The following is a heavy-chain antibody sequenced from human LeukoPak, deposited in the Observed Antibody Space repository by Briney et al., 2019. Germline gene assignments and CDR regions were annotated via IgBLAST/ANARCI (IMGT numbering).Heavy chain of an antibody. D-gene: IGHD3-22*01. CDR3: ASNPPSYYYDSSGYADY. V-gene: IGHV1-69*05. CDR2: IIPIFGTA. CDR1: GGTFSSYA. Sequence: SVKVSCKASGGTFSSYAISWVRQAPGQGLEWMGGIIPIFGTANYAQKFQGRVTITTDESTSTAYMELSSLRSEDTAVYYCASNPPSYYYDSSGYADYWGQGTLVTVSS. J-gene: IGHJ4*02.